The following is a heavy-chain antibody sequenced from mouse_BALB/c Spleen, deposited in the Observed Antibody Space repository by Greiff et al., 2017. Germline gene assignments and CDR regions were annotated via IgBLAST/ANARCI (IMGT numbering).Heavy chain of an antibody. CDR2: ISNLAYSI. V-gene: IGHV5-15*02. CDR1: GFTFSDYG. D-gene: IGHD2-3*01. J-gene: IGHJ3*01. CDR3: ARDRDLSDGYSRAY. Sequence: EVQLVESGGGLVQPGGSRKLSCAASGFTFSDYGMAWVRQTPGKGPEWVAFISNLAYSIYYADTVTGRFTISRENAKNTLYLEMSSLRSEDTAMYYCARDRDLSDGYSRAYWGQGTLVTVSA.